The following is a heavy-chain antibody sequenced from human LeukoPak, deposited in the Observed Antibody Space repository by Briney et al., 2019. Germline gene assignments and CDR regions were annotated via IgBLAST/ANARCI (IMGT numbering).Heavy chain of an antibody. D-gene: IGHD3-16*01. CDR2: INHSGST. J-gene: IGHJ4*02. V-gene: IGHV4-34*01. CDR3: ARARMITSRSAFDY. CDR1: GGSFSGYY. Sequence: SETLSLTCAVYGGSFSGYYWSWIRQPPGKGLEWIGEINHSGSTNYNPSLKSRVTISVDTSKNQFSLKLSSVTAADTAVYYCARARMITSRSAFDYWGQGTLATVSS.